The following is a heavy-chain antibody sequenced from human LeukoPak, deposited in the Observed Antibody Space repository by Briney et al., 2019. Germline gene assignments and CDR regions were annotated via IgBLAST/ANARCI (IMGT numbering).Heavy chain of an antibody. CDR2: INPNGGGT. D-gene: IGHD1-26*01. Sequence: ASVKVSCKASGYTDTDYYMHLVRQAPGQGLEWMGWINPNGGGTNYAQKFQDRVTMTRDTSISTAYMELSRLRSDDTAVYSCARGSPVRATTGLHSWGQGTLVTVSS. CDR3: ARGSPVRATTGLHS. V-gene: IGHV1-2*02. CDR1: GYTDTDYY. J-gene: IGHJ4*02.